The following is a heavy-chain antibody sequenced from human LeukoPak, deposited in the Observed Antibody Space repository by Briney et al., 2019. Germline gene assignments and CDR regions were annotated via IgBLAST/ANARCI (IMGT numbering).Heavy chain of an antibody. CDR2: ITSSGTTTT. CDR3: ARDWGGGSCYHGRDG. Sequence: PGGSLRLSCTASGFNFRDYYMTWIRQAPGKGREWVSYITSSGTTTTYYADSVKGRFTISRDNAKNSLFLQMNSLRAEDTAVYYCARDWGGGSCYHGRDGWGEGTTVTV. CDR1: GFNFRDYY. J-gene: IGHJ6*02. D-gene: IGHD2-15*01. V-gene: IGHV3-11*01.